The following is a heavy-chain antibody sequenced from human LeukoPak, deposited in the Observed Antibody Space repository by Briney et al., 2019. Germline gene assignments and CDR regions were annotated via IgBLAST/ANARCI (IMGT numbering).Heavy chain of an antibody. CDR1: GYTFTAYY. J-gene: IGHJ4*02. CDR3: AREIPCSSSSCLDY. CDR2: INTHSGGT. V-gene: IGHV1-2*02. Sequence: GASVTVSFKSSGYTFTAYYMHWVRQAPGQGLEWMGWINTHSGGTNFAQKFQGRVTMTRDTSITTAHMELSRLTSDDTAMYYCAREIPCSSSSCLDYWGQGTLVTVSS. D-gene: IGHD2-2*01.